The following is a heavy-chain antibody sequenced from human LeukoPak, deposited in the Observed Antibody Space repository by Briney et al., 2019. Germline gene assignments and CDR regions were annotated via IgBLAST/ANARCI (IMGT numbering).Heavy chain of an antibody. D-gene: IGHD6-13*01. J-gene: IGHJ4*02. CDR2: IYTSGST. CDR1: GGSISSGSYY. V-gene: IGHV4-61*02. CDR3: ASSGIAAAGPGDY. Sequence: TPSETLSLTCTVSGGSISSGSYYWSWIRQPAGKGLEWIGRIYTSGSTNYNPSLKSRVTMSVDTSKNQFSLKLSSVTAADTAVYYCASSGIAAAGPGDYWGQGTLVTVSS.